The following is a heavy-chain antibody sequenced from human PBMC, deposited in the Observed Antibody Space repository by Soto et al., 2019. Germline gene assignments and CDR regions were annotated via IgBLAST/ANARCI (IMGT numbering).Heavy chain of an antibody. CDR1: GGSIRSGGYS. J-gene: IGHJ6*02. CDR2: IYQSGST. Sequence: SETLSLTCAVSGGSIRSGGYSWSWIRQPPGKGLEWIGYIYQSGSTYYNPSLKSRVTISVDRSRNQFSLKLSSVTAADTAVYFCATQSYSNAGGYYYSAMDVCGQGTTGTVSS. D-gene: IGHD4-4*01. V-gene: IGHV4-30-2*01. CDR3: ATQSYSNAGGYYYSAMDV.